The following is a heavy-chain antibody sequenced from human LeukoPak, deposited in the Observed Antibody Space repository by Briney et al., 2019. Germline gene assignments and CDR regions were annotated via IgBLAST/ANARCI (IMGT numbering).Heavy chain of an antibody. V-gene: IGHV4-30-2*01. CDR3: ARVRRRDGYKDFDY. D-gene: IGHD5-24*01. CDR1: GGSISSGGYS. J-gene: IGHJ4*02. Sequence: PSQTLSLTCAVSGGSISSGGYSWSWIRQPPGKGLEWIGYIYHSGSTYYNPSLKSRVTISVDRSKNQFSLKLSSVTAADTAVYYCARVRRRDGYKDFDYWGQGTLVTVSS. CDR2: IYHSGST.